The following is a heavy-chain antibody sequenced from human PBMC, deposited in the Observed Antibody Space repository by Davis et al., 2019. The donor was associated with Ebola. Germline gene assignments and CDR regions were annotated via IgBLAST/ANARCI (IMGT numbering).Heavy chain of an antibody. Sequence: GESLKISCAASGFTFSSYRMNWVRQAPGKGLEWVSRINSDGSSTSYADSVKGRFTISRDNAKNTLYLQMNSLRAEDTAVYYCASLEIGSSWQYYYYYYGMDVWGQGTTVTVSS. D-gene: IGHD6-13*01. V-gene: IGHV3-74*01. J-gene: IGHJ6*02. CDR3: ASLEIGSSWQYYYYYYGMDV. CDR1: GFTFSSYR. CDR2: INSDGSST.